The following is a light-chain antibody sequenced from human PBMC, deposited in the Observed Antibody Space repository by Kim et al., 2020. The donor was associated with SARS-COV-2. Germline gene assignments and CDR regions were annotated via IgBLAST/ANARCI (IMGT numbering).Light chain of an antibody. CDR2: GDS. Sequence: RVTISCTGSSSNVGAGYDEHWYQQLPGTAPKLLIYGDSNRPSGVPDRFSGSKSGTSASLAITGLQAEDEADYYCQSYDSSLSGSVFGGGTQLTVL. J-gene: IGLJ3*02. CDR1: SSNVGAGYD. CDR3: QSYDSSLSGSV. V-gene: IGLV1-40*01.